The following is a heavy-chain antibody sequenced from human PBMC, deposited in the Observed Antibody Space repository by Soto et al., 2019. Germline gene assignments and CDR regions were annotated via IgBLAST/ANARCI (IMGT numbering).Heavy chain of an antibody. J-gene: IGHJ4*02. CDR2: IHSDGSGT. CDR1: GFTFSSYW. V-gene: IGHV3-74*01. CDR3: ARGAYCAGGCSDN. D-gene: IGHD2-21*02. Sequence: EVQLVESGGALVQPGGSLRLSCAASGFTFSSYWMHWVRQAPGKGLVWVSRIHSDGSGTSYADSVKGRFTISRDNAKNTLYLEMNSLRAEDTAVYYCARGAYCAGGCSDNWGQGTLVTVSS.